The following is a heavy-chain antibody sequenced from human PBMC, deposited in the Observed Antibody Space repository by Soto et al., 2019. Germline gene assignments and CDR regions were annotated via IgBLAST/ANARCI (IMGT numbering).Heavy chain of an antibody. CDR1: GFTFSSYG. J-gene: IGHJ4*02. Sequence: QVQLVESGGGVVQHGRSLRLSCAASGFTFSSYGMHWVRQAPGKGLEWVAVITYDGSNKHYADSVKGRFTISRDNSKNTLYRQMNRLRAEDTAVYYGAKVAGSSGCPEGYYFDYWGQGTLVTVSS. CDR2: ITYDGSNK. V-gene: IGHV3-30*18. D-gene: IGHD6-19*01. CDR3: AKVAGSSGCPEGYYFDY.